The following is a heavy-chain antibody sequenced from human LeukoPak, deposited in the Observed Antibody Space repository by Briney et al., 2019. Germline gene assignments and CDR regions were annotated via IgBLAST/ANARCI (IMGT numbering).Heavy chain of an antibody. CDR2: ISGSGGST. J-gene: IGHJ4*02. Sequence: SAISGSGGSTYYADSVKGRFTISRDNSKNTLYLQMNSLRAEDTAVYYCAKDFRGVGYFDYWGQGTLVTVSS. D-gene: IGHD3-3*01. CDR3: AKDFRGVGYFDY. V-gene: IGHV3-23*01.